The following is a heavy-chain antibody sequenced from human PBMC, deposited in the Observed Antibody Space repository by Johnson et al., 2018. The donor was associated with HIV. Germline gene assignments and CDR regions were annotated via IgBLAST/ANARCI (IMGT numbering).Heavy chain of an antibody. J-gene: IGHJ3*02. CDR2: ISSSGTTI. CDR1: GFTFSDYY. CDR3: ANSADYGDYGSPDAFDI. Sequence: VQLVESGGGAVQPGKSLRLSCAASGFTFSDYYMSWIRQAPGKGLEWVSYISSSGTTIYYADSVKGRFTISRDNAKNSLYLQMNSLRAEETAVYYCANSADYGDYGSPDAFDIWGQGTMVTVSS. D-gene: IGHD4-17*01. V-gene: IGHV3-11*04.